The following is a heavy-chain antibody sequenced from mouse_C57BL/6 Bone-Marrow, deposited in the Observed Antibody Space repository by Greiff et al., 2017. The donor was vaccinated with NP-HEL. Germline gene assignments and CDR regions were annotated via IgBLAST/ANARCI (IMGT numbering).Heavy chain of an antibody. J-gene: IGHJ3*01. V-gene: IGHV5-6*02. CDR1: GFTFSSYG. CDR3: ARYDGTAWFAY. D-gene: IGHD2-3*01. CDR2: ISSGGSYT. Sequence: DVMLVESGGDLVKPGGSLKLSCAASGFTFSSYGMSWVRQTPDKRLEWVATISSGGSYTYYPDSVKGRFTISRDNAKNTLYLQMSSLKSEDTAMYYCARYDGTAWFAYWGQGTLVTVSA.